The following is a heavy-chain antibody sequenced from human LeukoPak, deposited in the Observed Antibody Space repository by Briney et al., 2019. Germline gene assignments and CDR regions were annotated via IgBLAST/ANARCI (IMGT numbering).Heavy chain of an antibody. V-gene: IGHV1-2*06. J-gene: IGHJ3*02. CDR1: GYTFTGYY. CDR2: INPNSGGT. D-gene: IGHD3-10*01. Sequence: ASAKVSCKASGYTFTGYYMHWVRQAPGQGLEWMGRINPNSGGTNYAQKFQGRVTMTRDTSISTAYMELSRLRSDDTAVYYCARALFGYYGSGSYYNPDAFDIWGQGTMVTVSS. CDR3: ARALFGYYGSGSYYNPDAFDI.